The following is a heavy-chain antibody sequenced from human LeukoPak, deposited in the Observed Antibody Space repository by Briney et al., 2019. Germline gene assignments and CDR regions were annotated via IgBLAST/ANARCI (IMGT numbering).Heavy chain of an antibody. CDR1: GFTFSSYS. V-gene: IGHV3-48*01. J-gene: IGHJ5*02. D-gene: IGHD2-21*02. CDR2: ISSSSSTI. Sequence: GGSLRLSCAASGFTFSSYSMNWVRQAPGKGLEWVSYISSSSSTIYYADSVKGRFTISRDNAKNSLYLQMNSLRAEDTAVYYCARDSNGDCGIWFDPWGQGTLVTVSS. CDR3: ARDSNGDCGIWFDP.